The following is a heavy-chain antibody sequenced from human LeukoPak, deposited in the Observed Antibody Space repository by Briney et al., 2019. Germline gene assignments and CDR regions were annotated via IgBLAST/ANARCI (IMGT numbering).Heavy chain of an antibody. Sequence: PSETPSLTCTVSGDSISTHYWSWIRQPPGKGLEWIGYIYYSGSTNYNPSLKSRVTISVDTSNNQFSLKLSSVTAADTAVYYCARDRYGRPIDYWGQGTLVTVSS. CDR3: ARDRYGRPIDY. D-gene: IGHD5-18*01. CDR1: GDSISTHY. J-gene: IGHJ4*02. V-gene: IGHV4-59*11. CDR2: IYYSGST.